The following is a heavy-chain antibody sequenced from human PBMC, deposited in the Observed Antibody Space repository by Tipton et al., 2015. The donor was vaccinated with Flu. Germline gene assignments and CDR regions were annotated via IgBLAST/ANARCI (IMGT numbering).Heavy chain of an antibody. Sequence: QLVQSGAEVKKPGASVKVSCKASGYTFTRYYMHWVRQAPGQGLEWMGMINPSGGSTTYAQKFQGRVTLTRDTSTNIVYMELSSLRSEDTAVFYCARDLCDPLAGSTSYFYYGMDVWGQGTAVTVSS. CDR1: GYTFTRYY. CDR2: INPSGGST. V-gene: IGHV1-46*01. CDR3: ARDLCDPLAGSTSYFYYGMDV. J-gene: IGHJ6*02. D-gene: IGHD3-9*01.